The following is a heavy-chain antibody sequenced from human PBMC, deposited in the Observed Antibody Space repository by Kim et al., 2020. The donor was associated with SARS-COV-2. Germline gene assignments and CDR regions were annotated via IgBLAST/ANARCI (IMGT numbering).Heavy chain of an antibody. J-gene: IGHJ6*02. Sequence: ASVKVSCKASGYTFTGHYMHWVRQAPGQGLEWMGWINPNSGGTNYAQKFQGRVTMTRDTSISTAYMELSRLRSDDTAVYYCAREGITIFGVVTRYYYYGMDVWGQGTTVTVSS. CDR3: AREGITIFGVVTRYYYYGMDV. D-gene: IGHD3-3*01. CDR1: GYTFTGHY. V-gene: IGHV1-2*02. CDR2: INPNSGGT.